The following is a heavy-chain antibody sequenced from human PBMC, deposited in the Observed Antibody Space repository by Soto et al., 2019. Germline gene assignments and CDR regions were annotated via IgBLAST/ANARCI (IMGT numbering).Heavy chain of an antibody. J-gene: IGHJ6*03. CDR1: GFTFSSYA. CDR3: AKQVRSTYYYYYMDV. V-gene: IGHV3-23*01. D-gene: IGHD2-2*01. Sequence: GGSLRLSCAASGFTFSSYAMSWVRQAPGKGLEWVSAISGSGGSTYYADSVKGRFTISRDNSKNTLYLQMNSLRAEDTAVYYCAKQVRSTYYYYYMDVWGKGTTVTVSS. CDR2: ISGSGGST.